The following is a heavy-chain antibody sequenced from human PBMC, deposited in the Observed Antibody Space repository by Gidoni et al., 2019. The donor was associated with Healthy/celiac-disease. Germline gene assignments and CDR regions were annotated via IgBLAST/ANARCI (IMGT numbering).Heavy chain of an antibody. J-gene: IGHJ4*02. CDR3: ARAFPAGSQFDY. V-gene: IGHV1-46*01. CDR1: GYTFTSYY. CDR2: INPSGGST. Sequence: QVQLVQSGAEVKKPGASVKVSCKASGYTFTSYYMNWVRQAPGQGLEWMGIINPSGGSTSYAQKFQGRVTMTRDTSTSTVYMELSSRRSEDTAVHYCARAFPAGSQFDYWGQGTLVTVSS.